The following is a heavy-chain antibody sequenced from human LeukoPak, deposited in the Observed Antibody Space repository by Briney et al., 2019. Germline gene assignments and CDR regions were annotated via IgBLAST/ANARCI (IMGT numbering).Heavy chain of an antibody. CDR1: GYTFTGYY. D-gene: IGHD3-10*01. J-gene: IGHJ4*02. V-gene: IGHV1-2*02. CDR2: INPNSGGT. CDR3: AREYGSGSYRQVY. Sequence: ASVKVSCKASGYTFTGYYMHWVRQAPGQGLEWMGWINPNSGGTNYAQKFQGRVTMTRDTSISTAYMELSRLRSDDTAVYYCAREYGSGSYRQVYWGQGTLVTVSS.